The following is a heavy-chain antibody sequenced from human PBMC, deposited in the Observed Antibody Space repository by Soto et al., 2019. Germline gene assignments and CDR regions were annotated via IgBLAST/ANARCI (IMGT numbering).Heavy chain of an antibody. V-gene: IGHV4-34*01. D-gene: IGHD2-15*01. J-gene: IGHJ5*02. CDR2: INHSGST. Sequence: PSETLSLTCAVYGGSFGGYYWSWIRQPPGKGLEWIGEINHSGSTNYNPSLKSRVTISVDTSKNQFSLKLSSVTAADTAVYYCARAAIVVVVATGIWFDPWGQGTVVTVSS. CDR1: GGSFGGYY. CDR3: ARAAIVVVVATGIWFDP.